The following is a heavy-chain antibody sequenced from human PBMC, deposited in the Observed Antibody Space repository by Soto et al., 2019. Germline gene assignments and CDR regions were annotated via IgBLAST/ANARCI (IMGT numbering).Heavy chain of an antibody. V-gene: IGHV3-23*01. D-gene: IGHD1-26*01. CDR1: GFIFSSYA. Sequence: EVQLLESGGGLVQPGGSLRLSCAASGFIFSSYAMSWVRQAPGKGLAWVSTIKGSGGSTYYADSVKGRFTISRDSSKNTLYLQMNSLRAEDTAVYYCAKGAGEKGYYYYGMDVWGQGPTVTVSS. J-gene: IGHJ6*02. CDR2: IKGSGGST. CDR3: AKGAGEKGYYYYGMDV.